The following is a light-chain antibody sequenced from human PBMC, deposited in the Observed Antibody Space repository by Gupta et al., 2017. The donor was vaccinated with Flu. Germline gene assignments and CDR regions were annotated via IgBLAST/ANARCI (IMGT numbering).Light chain of an antibody. CDR1: HSISSW. CDR3: QQYNTWLT. Sequence: DIQMTQSPSTLSASVGDRVTITCRASHSISSWLAWYQQKPGKAPKLLIYKASTLESGVPSRFSGSGSGTEFALTISSLQPDDFATYYCQQYNTWLTFGGETKVEIK. CDR2: KAS. V-gene: IGKV1-5*03. J-gene: IGKJ4*01.